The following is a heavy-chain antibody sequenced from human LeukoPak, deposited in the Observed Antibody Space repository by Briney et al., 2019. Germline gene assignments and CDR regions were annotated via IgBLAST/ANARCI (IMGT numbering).Heavy chain of an antibody. J-gene: IGHJ4*02. Sequence: SETLSLTCTVSGGSISSYYWSWIRQSAGKGLEWIGRIFTSGSTNYNPSLKSRVTMSVDTSKNQFSLKLTSVNAADTAVYYCAREFNSSTWRPLDYWGQGSLVTVSS. CDR3: AREFNSSTWRPLDY. CDR1: GGSISSYY. V-gene: IGHV4-4*07. CDR2: IFTSGST. D-gene: IGHD6-13*01.